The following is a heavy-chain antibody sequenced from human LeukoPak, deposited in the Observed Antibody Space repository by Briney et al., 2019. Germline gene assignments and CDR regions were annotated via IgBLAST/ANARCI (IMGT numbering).Heavy chain of an antibody. V-gene: IGHV1-18*01. CDR3: ARAVLRFLEWLQYYYDSSGYYFDY. J-gene: IGHJ4*02. CDR1: GYTFTSYG. D-gene: IGHD3-22*01. Sequence: ASVKVSCKASGYTFTSYGISWVRQAPGQGLEWMGWISAYNGNTNYAQKLQGRVTMTTDTSTSTAYMELRSLRSDDTAVYYCARAVLRFLEWLQYYYDSSGYYFDYWGQGTLVTVSS. CDR2: ISAYNGNT.